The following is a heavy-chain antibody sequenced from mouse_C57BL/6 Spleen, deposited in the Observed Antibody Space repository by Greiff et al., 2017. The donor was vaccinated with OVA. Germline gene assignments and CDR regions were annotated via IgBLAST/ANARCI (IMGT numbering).Heavy chain of an antibody. D-gene: IGHD1-1*01. CDR3: ARGTTRAWFAY. CDR1: GYTFTDYN. J-gene: IGHJ3*01. Sequence: EVKLMESGPELVKPGASVKMSCKASGYTFTDYNMHWVKQSHGKSLEWIGYINPNNGGPSYNQKFKGKATLPVNKSSSTAYMELRSLTSEDSAVYYCARGTTRAWFAYWGQGTLVTVSA. V-gene: IGHV1-22*01. CDR2: INPNNGGP.